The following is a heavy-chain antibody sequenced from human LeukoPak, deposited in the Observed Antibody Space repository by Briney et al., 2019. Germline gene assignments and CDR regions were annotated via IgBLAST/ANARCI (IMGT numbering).Heavy chain of an antibody. V-gene: IGHV1-46*01. J-gene: IGHJ4*02. D-gene: IGHD2-15*01. CDR2: INPSGGST. Sequence: ASVKVSCKASGYTFTSYYMHWVRQAPGQGLEWMGIINPSGGSTSYAQKFQGRVTMTRDTSTSTVYMELSSLRSEDTAVYYCARVYICSGGSCFYYFDCWGQGTLVTVSS. CDR3: ARVYICSGGSCFYYFDC. CDR1: GYTFTSYY.